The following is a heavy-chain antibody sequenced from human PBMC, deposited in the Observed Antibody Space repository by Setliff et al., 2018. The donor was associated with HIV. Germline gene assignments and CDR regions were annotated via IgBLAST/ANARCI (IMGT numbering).Heavy chain of an antibody. J-gene: IGHJ4*02. D-gene: IGHD6-13*01. CDR2: IKSKTDGGTT. Sequence: GGSLRLSCAASGFTFSNAWMNWVRQAPGKGLEWVGRIKSKTDGGTTDYAAPVKGRFTISRDDSKSTLYLQMNSLKPEDSAVYYCNTVRTRYSSTWFWGQGTLVTVS. CDR1: GFTFSNAW. V-gene: IGHV3-15*01. CDR3: NTVRTRYSSTWF.